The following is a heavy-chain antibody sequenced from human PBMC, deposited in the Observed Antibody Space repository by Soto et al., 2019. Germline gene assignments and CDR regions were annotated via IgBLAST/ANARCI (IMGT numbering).Heavy chain of an antibody. CDR2: FYSSGSP. CDR3: ASSVFP. D-gene: IGHD1-26*01. J-gene: IGHJ5*02. Sequence: PSETLSLTCTVSGDSLSGDYWSWLRQTPGKGLEWIGYFYSSGSPHYNPSLKSRVTISEDRSKNQFYLKLRSVTAADTAVYYCASSVFPWGQGTLVTVSS. V-gene: IGHV4-59*01. CDR1: GDSLSGDY.